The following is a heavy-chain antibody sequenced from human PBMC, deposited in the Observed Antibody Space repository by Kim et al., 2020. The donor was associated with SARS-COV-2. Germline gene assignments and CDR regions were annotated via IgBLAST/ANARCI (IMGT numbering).Heavy chain of an antibody. CDR3: ASSYAGYCRITSCYNAFDA. V-gene: IGHV3-30-3*01. J-gene: IGHJ3*01. Sequence: GGSLRLSCAASGFIFSNYAMHWVRQAPGEGLEWVSIISFDGSDIYYADSVKGRFTISRDNSNNMLYLHMNSLRPEDTAVYYCASSYAGYCRITSCYNAFDAWSQGTIVTVSS. CDR2: ISFDGSDI. CDR1: GFIFSNYA. D-gene: IGHD2-2*01.